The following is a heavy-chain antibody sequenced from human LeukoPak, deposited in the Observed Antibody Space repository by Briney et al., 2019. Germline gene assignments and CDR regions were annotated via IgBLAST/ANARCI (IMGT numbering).Heavy chain of an antibody. CDR1: GVSITSSTYD. D-gene: IGHD7-27*01. CDR2: VFYNGNT. J-gene: IGHJ4*02. Sequence: SETLSLTCAVSGVSITSSTYDWGWVRQPPGKGLEWIGNVFYNGNTKYNPPLKSRGTISRDTSKNQFSLRLTSVTAADTAVYYCARDRSPLGFDYWGQGILVTVSS. CDR3: ARDRSPLGFDY. V-gene: IGHV4-39*07.